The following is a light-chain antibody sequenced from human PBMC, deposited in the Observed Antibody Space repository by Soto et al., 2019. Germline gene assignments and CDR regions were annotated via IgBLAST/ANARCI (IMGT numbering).Light chain of an antibody. CDR2: DAS. Sequence: EKVMTQSPATLSVSPGERDTLSCRASQSFSRNVAWYQQKPGQAPRLLIYDASTRATGIPARFSGSGSGADFTLTINSLQSEDFAVYYCQQYKSWPTFGQGTKV. V-gene: IGKV3-15*01. CDR1: QSFSRN. J-gene: IGKJ1*01. CDR3: QQYKSWPT.